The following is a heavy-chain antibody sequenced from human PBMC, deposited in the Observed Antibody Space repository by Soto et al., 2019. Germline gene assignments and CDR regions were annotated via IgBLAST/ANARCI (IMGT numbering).Heavy chain of an antibody. D-gene: IGHD4-17*01. CDR3: AKALDYGDYVDWFDP. J-gene: IGHJ5*02. V-gene: IGHV3-23*01. CDR2: ISGSGGST. CDR1: GFTFSSYA. Sequence: EVQLLESGGGLVQPGGSLRLSCAASGFTFSSYAMSWVRQAPGKGLEWVSAISGSGGSTYYADSVKGRFTISRDNSKNTLYRQMNSLRAEDTAVYYCAKALDYGDYVDWFDPWGQGTLVTVSS.